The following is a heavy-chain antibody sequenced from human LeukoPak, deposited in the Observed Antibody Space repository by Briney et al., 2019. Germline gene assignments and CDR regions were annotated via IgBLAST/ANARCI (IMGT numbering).Heavy chain of an antibody. Sequence: GGSLRLSCAASGFSFSRYWMHWVRQAPGKGLEWVSYGDTGGSMTSYADSVKGRFTISRDNAKNTLYLQMNSLRAEDTAMYYCAREGSYLNSGGSYYLHWLDPWGQGTLVTVSS. J-gene: IGHJ5*02. CDR2: GDTGGSMT. CDR1: GFSFSRYW. D-gene: IGHD3-22*01. CDR3: AREGSYLNSGGSYYLHWLDP. V-gene: IGHV3-74*01.